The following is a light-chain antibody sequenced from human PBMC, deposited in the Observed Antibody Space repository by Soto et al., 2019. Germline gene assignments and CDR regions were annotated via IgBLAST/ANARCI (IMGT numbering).Light chain of an antibody. J-gene: IGKJ1*01. CDR2: WAS. CDR1: QSVLYSSNNKYY. V-gene: IGKV4-1*01. Sequence: DIVMTQSPDSLAVSLGERATINCKSSQSVLYSSNNKYYLAWYQQKPGQPPKLLIYWASTRESGVPDRFSGSGSGTDFTLTISSLQAEDVAVYYCQRYYSAPQTFGQGTKVEIK. CDR3: QRYYSAPQT.